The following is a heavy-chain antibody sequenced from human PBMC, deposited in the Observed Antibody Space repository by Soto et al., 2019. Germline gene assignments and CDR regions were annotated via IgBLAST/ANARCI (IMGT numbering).Heavy chain of an antibody. CDR2: INHSGST. CDR1: GGSFSGYY. J-gene: IGHJ6*03. CDR3: ARLYYDFWSGYRHMDV. Sequence: SETLSLTCAVYGGSFSGYYWSWIRQPPGKGLEWIGEINHSGSTNYNPSLKSRVTISVDTSKNQFSLKLSSVTAADTAVYYCARLYYDFWSGYRHMDVWGKGTTVTVSS. D-gene: IGHD3-3*01. V-gene: IGHV4-34*01.